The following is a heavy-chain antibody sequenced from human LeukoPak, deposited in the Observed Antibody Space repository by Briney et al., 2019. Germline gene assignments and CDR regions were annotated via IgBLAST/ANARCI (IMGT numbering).Heavy chain of an antibody. J-gene: IGHJ4*02. D-gene: IGHD3-22*01. V-gene: IGHV3-48*04. CDR1: GFTFSSYA. CDR3: ARDGRYYYDSSGYSSFDY. Sequence: GGSLRLSCAASGFTFSSYAMSWVRQAPGKGLEWVSYISSSGSTIYYADSVKGRFTISRDNAKNSLYLQMNSLRAEDTAVYYCARDGRYYYDSSGYSSFDYWGQGTLVTVSS. CDR2: ISSSGSTI.